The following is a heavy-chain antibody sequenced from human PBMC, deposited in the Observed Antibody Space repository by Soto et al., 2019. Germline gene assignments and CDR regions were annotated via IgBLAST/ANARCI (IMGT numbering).Heavy chain of an antibody. CDR1: GFSLSTSGVG. V-gene: IGHV2-5*02. Sequence: QITLKESGPTLVKPTQTLTLTCTFSGFSLSTSGVGVGWIRQPPGKALEWLALIYWDDDKRYSPSLKSRLTITKDTSQNQVSLTMTTMDPVDTATYYCAHKRGYDYVCGSYRYTRRGYFTYWGQGTLVTVSS. CDR3: AHKRGYDYVCGSYRYTRRGYFTY. J-gene: IGHJ4*02. CDR2: IYWDDDK. D-gene: IGHD3-16*02.